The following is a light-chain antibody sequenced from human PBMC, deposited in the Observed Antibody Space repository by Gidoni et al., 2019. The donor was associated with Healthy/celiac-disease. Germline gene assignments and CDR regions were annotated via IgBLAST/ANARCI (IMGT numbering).Light chain of an antibody. CDR3: NSRDSSGNLVV. Sequence: SSELTQDPDVTVALGQTGRITCQGDSLRSYYASGYPQKPGQAPVLVIYGKNNRPSGIPDRFSGSSSGNTASLTITGAQAEDEADYYCNSRDSSGNLVVFGGGTKLTVL. J-gene: IGLJ2*01. CDR2: GKN. V-gene: IGLV3-19*01. CDR1: SLRSYY.